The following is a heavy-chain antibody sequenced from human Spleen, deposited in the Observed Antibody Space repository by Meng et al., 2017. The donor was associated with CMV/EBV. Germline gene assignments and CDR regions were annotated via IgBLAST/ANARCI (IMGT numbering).Heavy chain of an antibody. CDR3: ARSRTGVFGYFDL. CDR1: GYTFTDYY. CDR2: INPNTGDT. V-gene: IGHV1-2*06. Sequence: QVQLVQSGAEGKKPGASVKASCKSSGYTFTDYYIHWVRQAPGKGLEWMGRINPNTGDTNYAPKFQGRVTMTRDTSIRTAYMELRRLRSDDTAVYYCARSRTGVFGYFDLWGRGTLVTVSS. D-gene: IGHD7-27*01. J-gene: IGHJ2*01.